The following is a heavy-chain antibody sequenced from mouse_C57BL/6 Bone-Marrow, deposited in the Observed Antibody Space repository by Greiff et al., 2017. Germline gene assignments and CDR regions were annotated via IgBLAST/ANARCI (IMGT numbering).Heavy chain of an antibody. CDR1: GYTFTSYG. J-gene: IGHJ1*03. D-gene: IGHD1-1*01. CDR2: IYPRSGNT. Sequence: VQRVESGAELARPGASVKLSCKASGYTFTSYGISWVKQRTGQGLEWIGEIYPRSGNTYYNEKFKGKATLTADKSSSTAYMELRSLTSEDSAVYCCARDDGSSYWYFDVWGTGTTVTVSS. V-gene: IGHV1-81*01. CDR3: ARDDGSSYWYFDV.